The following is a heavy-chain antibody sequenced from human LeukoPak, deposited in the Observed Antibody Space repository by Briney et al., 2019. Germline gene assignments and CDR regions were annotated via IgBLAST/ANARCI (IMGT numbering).Heavy chain of an antibody. CDR3: ARGATGGYFDY. D-gene: IGHD1-26*01. CDR2: IYYSGST. V-gene: IGHV4-59*01. Sequence: SETLSLTCTVSGGSISSYYWSWIRQPPGKGLEWIGYIYYSGSTNYNPSLKSRVTISVDTSKNQFSLKLSSVTAADTAVYYCARGATGGYFDYWGQGTLVTVSS. CDR1: GGSISSYY. J-gene: IGHJ4*02.